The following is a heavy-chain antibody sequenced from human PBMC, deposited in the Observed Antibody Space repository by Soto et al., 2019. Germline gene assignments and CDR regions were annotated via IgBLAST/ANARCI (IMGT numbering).Heavy chain of an antibody. V-gene: IGHV3-43*01. CDR3: AKDIQYSGSYYGYYYYGMDV. D-gene: IGHD1-26*01. CDR1: GFTFDDYT. CDR2: ISWDGGST. J-gene: IGHJ6*02. Sequence: GGSLRLSCAASGFTFDDYTMHWVRQAPGKGLEWVSLISWDGGSTYYADSVKGRFTISRDNSKNSLYLQMNSLRTEDTALYYCAKDIQYSGSYYGYYYYGMDVWGQGTTVTVSS.